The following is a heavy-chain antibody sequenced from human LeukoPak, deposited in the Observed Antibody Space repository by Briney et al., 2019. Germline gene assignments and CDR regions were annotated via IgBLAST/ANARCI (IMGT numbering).Heavy chain of an antibody. CDR3: ARDRSSGWSYYYYMDV. Sequence: GGSLRLSCAASGFTFSSYAMHWVRQAPGKGLEYVSAISSNGGSTYYANSVKGRFTISRDNSKNTLYLQMGSPRAEDMAVYYCARDRSSGWSYYYYMDVWGKGTTVTVSS. V-gene: IGHV3-64*01. D-gene: IGHD6-19*01. CDR1: GFTFSSYA. CDR2: ISSNGGST. J-gene: IGHJ6*03.